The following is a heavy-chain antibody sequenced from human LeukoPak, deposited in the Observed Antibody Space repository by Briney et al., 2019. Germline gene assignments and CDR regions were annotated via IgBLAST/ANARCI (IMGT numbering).Heavy chain of an antibody. CDR1: GFTFSSYG. Sequence: GGSLRLSCAASGFTFSSYGMHGVRQAPGKGLEWVAVIWYDGGNKYYADSVKGRFTISRDNSKNTLDLQMNSLRAEDTAVYYCARDRGSYRNFDWFDPWGQGTLVTVSS. J-gene: IGHJ5*02. V-gene: IGHV3-33*01. CDR2: IWYDGGNK. CDR3: ARDRGSYRNFDWFDP. D-gene: IGHD1-26*01.